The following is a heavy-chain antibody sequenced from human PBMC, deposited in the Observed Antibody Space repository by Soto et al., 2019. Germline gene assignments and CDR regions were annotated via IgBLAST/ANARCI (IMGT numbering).Heavy chain of an antibody. Sequence: SGPTLVNPTQTLTLTCTVSGFSLSTSGVGVGWIRQPPGKALEWLGIIYWDDDKRYSPSLKSRVTITKDTFKNQLVLTMTNMDPVDTATYYCAHLPWKQLWPRAPVVYWGQGTPVTVSS. D-gene: IGHD5-18*01. J-gene: IGHJ4*02. CDR1: GFSLSTSGVG. CDR3: AHLPWKQLWPRAPVVY. V-gene: IGHV2-5*02. CDR2: IYWDDDK.